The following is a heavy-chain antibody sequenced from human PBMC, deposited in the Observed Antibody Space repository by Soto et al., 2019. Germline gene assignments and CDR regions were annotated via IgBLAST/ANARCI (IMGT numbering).Heavy chain of an antibody. D-gene: IGHD6-13*01. V-gene: IGHV1-69*13. CDR1: GGTFSSYI. J-gene: IGHJ5*02. CDR2: VIPIFGTA. Sequence: SVKVSCKASGGTFSSYIINWVRQAPGQGLEWMGGVIPIFGTADYAQKFQGRVTITANESTSTAYMELSSLRSEDTALYYCARAYSSNRYWFDPWGQGTLVTVSS. CDR3: ARAYSSNRYWFDP.